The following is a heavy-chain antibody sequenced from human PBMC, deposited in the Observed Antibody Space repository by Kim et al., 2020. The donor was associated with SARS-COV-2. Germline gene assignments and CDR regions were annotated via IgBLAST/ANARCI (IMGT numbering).Heavy chain of an antibody. J-gene: IGHJ6*02. Sequence: AKGRFTISRDNAKNATDLQMNSLRAEDTAVYYCASVYSGAGDYAQYGMDVWGQGTTVTVSS. V-gene: IGHV3-20*03. CDR3: ASVYSGAGDYAQYGMDV. D-gene: IGHD5-12*01.